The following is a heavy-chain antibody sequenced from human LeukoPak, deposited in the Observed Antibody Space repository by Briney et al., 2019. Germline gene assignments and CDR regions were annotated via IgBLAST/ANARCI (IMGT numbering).Heavy chain of an antibody. D-gene: IGHD3-10*01. V-gene: IGHV4-34*01. Sequence: PSETLSLTCAVYGGSFSGYYWSWIRQPPGKGQEWIGEINHSGSTNYNPSLKSRVTISVDTSKNQFSLKLSSVTAADTAVYYCARAWMVDYYYMDVWGKGTTVTVSS. CDR1: GGSFSGYY. CDR3: ARAWMVDYYYMDV. CDR2: INHSGST. J-gene: IGHJ6*03.